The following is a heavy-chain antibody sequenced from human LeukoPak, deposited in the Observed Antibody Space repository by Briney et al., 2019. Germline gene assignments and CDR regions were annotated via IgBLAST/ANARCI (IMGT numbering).Heavy chain of an antibody. CDR2: IIPILGIA. D-gene: IGHD1-14*01. J-gene: IGHJ4*02. V-gene: IGHV1-69*04. CDR3: ARDSVLGRNDY. CDR1: GGTFSSYA. Sequence: ASVKVSCKASGGTFSSYAISWVRQAPGQGLEWMGRIIPILGIANYAQKFQGRVTITADKSTSTAYMELSSLRSEDTAVYYCARDSVLGRNDYWGQGTLVTVSS.